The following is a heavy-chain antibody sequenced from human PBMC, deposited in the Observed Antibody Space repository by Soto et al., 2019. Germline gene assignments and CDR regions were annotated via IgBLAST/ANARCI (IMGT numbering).Heavy chain of an antibody. V-gene: IGHV3-23*01. D-gene: IGHD1-26*01. Sequence: PGGSLRLSCAASGFTFSSYAMNWVRQAPGKGLEWVSVISGSGGSTYYADSVKGRFTISRDNSKNTLYLQMNSLRAEDTAVYYCAKDFPWELLVDYWGQGTLVTVSS. CDR3: AKDFPWELLVDY. CDR1: GFTFSSYA. J-gene: IGHJ4*02. CDR2: ISGSGGST.